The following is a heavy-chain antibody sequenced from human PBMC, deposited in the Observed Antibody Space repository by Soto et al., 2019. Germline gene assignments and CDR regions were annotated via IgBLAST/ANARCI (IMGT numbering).Heavy chain of an antibody. D-gene: IGHD3-22*01. CDR3: ASSMVITNFYFDY. V-gene: IGHV1-18*04. Sequence: GASVKVSCKASGYTFTSYGISGVRQAPGQGLECMGWISAYNGNTNYAQKLQGRVTMTTDTSTSTAYMELRSLRSDDTAVYYCASSMVITNFYFDYWGQGTLVTVYS. J-gene: IGHJ4*02. CDR2: ISAYNGNT. CDR1: GYTFTSYG.